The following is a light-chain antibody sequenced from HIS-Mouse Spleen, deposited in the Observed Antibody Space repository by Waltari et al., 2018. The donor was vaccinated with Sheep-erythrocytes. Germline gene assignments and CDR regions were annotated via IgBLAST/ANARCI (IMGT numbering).Light chain of an antibody. Sequence: DIVMTQSPDPLAVSLGERATINCKSSPSVLSSSNNKNYLAWYQQKPGQPPKLLIYWASTRESGVPDRFSGSGSGTDFTLTISSLQAEDVAVYYCQQYYSTPLTFGGGTKVEIK. CDR2: WAS. J-gene: IGKJ4*01. V-gene: IGKV4-1*01. CDR3: QQYYSTPLT. CDR1: PSVLSSSNNKNY.